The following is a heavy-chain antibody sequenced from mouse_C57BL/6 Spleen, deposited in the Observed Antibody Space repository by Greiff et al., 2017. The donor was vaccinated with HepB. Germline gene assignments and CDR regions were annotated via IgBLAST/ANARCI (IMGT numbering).Heavy chain of an antibody. V-gene: IGHV1-26*01. CDR3: ARAQLGQGFAY. Sequence: VQLQQSGPELVKPGASVKISCKASGYTFTDYYMNWVKQSHGKSLEWIGDINPNNGGTSYNQKFKGKATLTVDKSSSTAYMELRSLTSEDSAVYYCARAQLGQGFAYWGQGTLVTVSA. J-gene: IGHJ3*01. D-gene: IGHD4-1*02. CDR2: INPNNGGT. CDR1: GYTFTDYY.